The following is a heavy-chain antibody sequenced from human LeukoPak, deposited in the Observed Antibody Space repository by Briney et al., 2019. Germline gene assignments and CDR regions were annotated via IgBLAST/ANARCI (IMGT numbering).Heavy chain of an antibody. CDR1: GFTFSNYW. V-gene: IGHV3-7*03. J-gene: IGHJ4*02. CDR3: ARRGELERRRSWDY. CDR2: IKQDGREK. Sequence: GGSLRLSCAASGFTFSNYWMSWVRQAPGKGLEWVANIKQDGREKYYVDSVKGRFTISRDNAKNSLYLQMSSLRAEDTAVYYCARRGELERRRSWDYWGQGTLVTVSS. D-gene: IGHD1-1*01.